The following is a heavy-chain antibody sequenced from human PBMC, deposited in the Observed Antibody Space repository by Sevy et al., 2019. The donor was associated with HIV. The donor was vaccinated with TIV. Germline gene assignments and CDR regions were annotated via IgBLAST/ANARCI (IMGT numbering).Heavy chain of an antibody. D-gene: IGHD2-15*01. CDR2: IIPIFGRA. J-gene: IGHJ6*02. Sequence: ASVKVSCKASGGTFSSYAISWVRQAPGQGLEWMGGIIPIFGRANYAQKFQGRVTITADESTSTAYMELSSLRSEDTAVYYCATEYLGYCSGGSCYSWRYGMDVWGQGTTVTVSS. CDR3: ATEYLGYCSGGSCYSWRYGMDV. CDR1: GGTFSSYA. V-gene: IGHV1-69*13.